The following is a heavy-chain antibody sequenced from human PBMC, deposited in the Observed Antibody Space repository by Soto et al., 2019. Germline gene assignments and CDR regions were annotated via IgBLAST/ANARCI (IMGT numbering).Heavy chain of an antibody. J-gene: IGHJ6*02. CDR3: AKDITPQYNWNGRDYYYYGMDV. CDR2: ISWDGGST. CDR1: GFTFDDYT. V-gene: IGHV3-43*01. D-gene: IGHD1-1*01. Sequence: GGSLRLSCAASGFTFDDYTMHWVRQAPGKGLEWVSLISWDGGSTYYADSVKGRFTISRDNSKNSLYLQMNSLRTEDTALYYCAKDITPQYNWNGRDYYYYGMDVWGQGTTVTVSS.